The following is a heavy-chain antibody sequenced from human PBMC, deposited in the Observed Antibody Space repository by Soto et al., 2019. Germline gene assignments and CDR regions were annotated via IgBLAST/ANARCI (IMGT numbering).Heavy chain of an antibody. D-gene: IGHD3-22*01. J-gene: IGHJ4*02. Sequence: QVQLVQSGAEVKKPGASVKVSCKASGYTFTSYAMHWVRQAPGQRLEWMGGINAGNGNTKYSQKFQGRVTITRATSASTAYMELSSLRSEDTAVYYCARSSGYYLIDYWGQGTLVTVSS. CDR1: GYTFTSYA. CDR3: ARSSGYYLIDY. CDR2: INAGNGNT. V-gene: IGHV1-3*01.